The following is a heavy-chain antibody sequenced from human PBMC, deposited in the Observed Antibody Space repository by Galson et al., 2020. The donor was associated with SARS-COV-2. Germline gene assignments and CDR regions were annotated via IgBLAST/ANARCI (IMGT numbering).Heavy chain of an antibody. J-gene: IGHJ4*02. CDR1: GGSFSGYY. D-gene: IGHD2-8*02. CDR2: INSSGST. Sequence: SETLSLTCAVYGGSFSGYYWSWIRQPPGKGLEWIGEINSSGSTNYNPSLKSRVTISVDTSKNHFSLRLSSVTAADTAVYYCAREENFFLMVRARRMGYFDYWGRGTLATVSS. CDR3: AREENFFLMVRARRMGYFDY. V-gene: IGHV4-34*01.